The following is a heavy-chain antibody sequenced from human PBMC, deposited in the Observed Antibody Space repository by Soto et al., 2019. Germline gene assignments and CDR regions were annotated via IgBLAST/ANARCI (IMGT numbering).Heavy chain of an antibody. D-gene: IGHD5-18*01. Sequence: PGASLKISCKGSGYSFTSYWIGWGRQMPGKGLEWMGIIYPGDSDTSYSPSFQGQVTISAEQSISTAYLQWSSLKDSDTAMYYCARLQYSYGNQGENWFDPWGQGTLVTVSS. CDR3: ARLQYSYGNQGENWFDP. V-gene: IGHV5-51*01. CDR1: GYSFTSYW. CDR2: IYPGDSDT. J-gene: IGHJ5*02.